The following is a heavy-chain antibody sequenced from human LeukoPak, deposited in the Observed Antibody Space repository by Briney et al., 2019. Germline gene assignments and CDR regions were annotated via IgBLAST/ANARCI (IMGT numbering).Heavy chain of an antibody. J-gene: IGHJ6*02. V-gene: IGHV1-69*01. CDR2: IIPIFGTA. CDR1: GGTFSSYV. Sequence: GSSVKVSCKASGGTFSSYVISWVRQAPGQGLEWMGGIIPIFGTANYAQKFQGRVTITADESTSTAYMELSSLRSEDTAVYYCARDSIVVVITDYYYYGMDVWGQGTTVTVSS. CDR3: ARDSIVVVITDYYYYGMDV. D-gene: IGHD3-22*01.